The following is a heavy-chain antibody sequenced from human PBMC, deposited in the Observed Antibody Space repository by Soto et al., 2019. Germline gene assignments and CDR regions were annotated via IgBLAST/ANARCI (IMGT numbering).Heavy chain of an antibody. J-gene: IGHJ5*02. CDR1: GFNFSDAW. Sequence: EVQLVESGGGLVKPGGSLRLSCVASGFNFSDAWMNWVRQAPGKGLEWVGHVKTKADGGTTDYAASVKGRFTVSRDDSRNTLYLQMNSLKSEDTAIYYCTTLGPSWGQGPLLAVSS. V-gene: IGHV3-15*07. CDR2: VKTKADGGTT. CDR3: TTLGPS.